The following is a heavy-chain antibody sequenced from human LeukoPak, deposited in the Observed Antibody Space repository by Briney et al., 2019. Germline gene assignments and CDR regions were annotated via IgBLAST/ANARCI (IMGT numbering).Heavy chain of an antibody. CDR3: ARDPGAYSSSPIDY. CDR2: ITTSGGST. V-gene: IGHV3-23*01. D-gene: IGHD6-6*01. Sequence: GGSLRLSCAASGFTFSSYAMSWVRQAPGKGLEWVSTITTSGGSTYYADSVKGRFTISRDNSKNTLYLEMNSLRAEDTAVYYCARDPGAYSSSPIDYWGQGTLVTVSS. CDR1: GFTFSSYA. J-gene: IGHJ4*02.